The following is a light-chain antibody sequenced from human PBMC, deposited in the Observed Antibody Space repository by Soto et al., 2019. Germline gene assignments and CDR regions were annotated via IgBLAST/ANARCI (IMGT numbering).Light chain of an antibody. Sequence: DVVMTQSPLSLPVTLGQPASISCRSSQSLVYSDGDNYLDWYLQKPGQSPQLLIYLASNRASGVPARFSGSGSGTYFTLKISRVEAEDVGLYYCMQALQTPNTFGQGTRLEIK. CDR2: LAS. J-gene: IGKJ5*01. V-gene: IGKV2-28*01. CDR1: QSLVYSDGDNY. CDR3: MQALQTPNT.